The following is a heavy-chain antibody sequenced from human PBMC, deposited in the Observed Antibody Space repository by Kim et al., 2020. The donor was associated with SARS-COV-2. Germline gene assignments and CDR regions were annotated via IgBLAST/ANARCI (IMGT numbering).Heavy chain of an antibody. CDR3: AGGGRFGELSHFDY. V-gene: IGHV4-39*01. J-gene: IGHJ4*02. CDR1: GGSISSSSYY. CDR2: IYYSGST. D-gene: IGHD3-10*01. Sequence: SETLSLTCTVSGGSISSSSYYWGWIRQPPGKGLEWIGSIYYSGSTYYNPSLKSRVTISVDTSKNQFSLKLSSVTAADTAVYYCAGGGRFGELSHFDYWGQGTLVTVSS.